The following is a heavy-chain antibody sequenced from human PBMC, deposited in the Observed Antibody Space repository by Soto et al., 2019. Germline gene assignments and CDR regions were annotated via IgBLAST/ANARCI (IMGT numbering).Heavy chain of an antibody. D-gene: IGHD3-10*02. CDR2: IFPSDSET. CDR3: GRHGVGGDYVGGFYYYDGMDV. CDR1: GYSFTSYW. J-gene: IGHJ6*02. V-gene: IGHV5-51*01. Sequence: GESLKISCKGSGYSFTSYWIGWVRQMPGKGLEWMGIIFPSDSETTYSPSFQGQVTISADKSISTAYLQWSSLKASDTAMYYCGRHGVGGDYVGGFYYYDGMDVWGQGTTVPVSS.